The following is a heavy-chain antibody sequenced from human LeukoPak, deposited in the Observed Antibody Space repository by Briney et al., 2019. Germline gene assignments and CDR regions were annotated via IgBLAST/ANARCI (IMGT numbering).Heavy chain of an antibody. V-gene: IGHV4-39*01. J-gene: IGHJ4*02. CDR2: IYYSGST. CDR1: GGSISSSSYY. Sequence: PSETLSLTCTVPGGSISSSSYYWGWIRQPPGKGLEWIGSIYYSGSTYYNPSLKSRVTISVDTSKNQFSLKLSSVTAADTAVYYCARHRIVGATTFDYWGQGTLVTVSS. CDR3: ARHRIVGATTFDY. D-gene: IGHD1-26*01.